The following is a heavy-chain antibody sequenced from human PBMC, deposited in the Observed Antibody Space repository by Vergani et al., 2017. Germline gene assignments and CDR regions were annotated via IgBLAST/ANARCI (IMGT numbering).Heavy chain of an antibody. CDR1: GFTFSSYE. Sequence: EVQLVESGGGLVQPGGSLRLSCAASGFTFSSYEMNWVRQAPGKGLEWVSYISSSGSTIYYADSVKGRFTISRDNAKNSLYLQMNSLRAEDTAVYYCARADSGSYGIYFDYWGQGTLVTVSS. V-gene: IGHV3-48*03. D-gene: IGHD1-26*01. CDR2: ISSSGSTI. CDR3: ARADSGSYGIYFDY. J-gene: IGHJ4*02.